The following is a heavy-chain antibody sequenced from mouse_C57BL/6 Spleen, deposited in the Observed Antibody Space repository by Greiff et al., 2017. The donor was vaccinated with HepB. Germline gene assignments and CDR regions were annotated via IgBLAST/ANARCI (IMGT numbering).Heavy chain of an antibody. J-gene: IGHJ3*01. Sequence: EVQLQESGPGLVKPSQSLSLTCSVTGYSITSGYYWNWIRQFPGNKLEWMGYISYDGSNNYNPSLKNRISITRDTSKNQFFLKLNSVTTEDTATYYCARAKDYGNSWFAYWGQGTLVTVSA. CDR1: GYSITSGYY. V-gene: IGHV3-6*01. D-gene: IGHD2-1*01. CDR2: ISYDGSN. CDR3: ARAKDYGNSWFAY.